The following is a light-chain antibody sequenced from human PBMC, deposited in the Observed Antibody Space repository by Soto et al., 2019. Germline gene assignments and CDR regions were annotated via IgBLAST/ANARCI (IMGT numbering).Light chain of an antibody. J-gene: IGKJ3*01. Sequence: EIVMTQSPATLSVSPGERATLSCRASQRIDTSLAWYQQRPGQAPRLLLYNAATRATGIPARFSGRGFGTEFTLTISSLQSEDFALYYCQQYYKWPPFTFGPGTKVD. CDR2: NAA. V-gene: IGKV3-15*01. CDR1: QRIDTS. CDR3: QQYYKWPPFT.